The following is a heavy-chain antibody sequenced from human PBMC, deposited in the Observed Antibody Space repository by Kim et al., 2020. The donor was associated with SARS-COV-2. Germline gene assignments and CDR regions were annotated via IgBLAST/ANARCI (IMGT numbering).Heavy chain of an antibody. V-gene: IGHV4-30-2*05. J-gene: IGHJ4*02. CDR3: VGVDIVATRFLH. Sequence: YYNPSLKSRVTISVDTSKNQISLKLSSVTAADTAVYYCVGVDIVATRFLHWGQGTLVTVSS. D-gene: IGHD5-12*01.